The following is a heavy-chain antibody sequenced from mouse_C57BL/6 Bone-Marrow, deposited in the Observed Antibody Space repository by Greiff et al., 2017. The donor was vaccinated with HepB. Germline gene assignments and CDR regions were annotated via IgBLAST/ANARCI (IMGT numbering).Heavy chain of an antibody. Sequence: EVNLVESGGGLVKPGGSLKLSCAASGFTFSSYTMSWVRQTPEKRLEWVATISGGGGNTYYPDSVKGRFTISRDNAKNTLYLQMSSLRSEDTALYYCARPDLLLRYNYWGQGTTLTVSS. V-gene: IGHV5-9*01. J-gene: IGHJ2*01. D-gene: IGHD1-1*01. CDR1: GFTFSSYT. CDR3: ARPDLLLRYNY. CDR2: ISGGGGNT.